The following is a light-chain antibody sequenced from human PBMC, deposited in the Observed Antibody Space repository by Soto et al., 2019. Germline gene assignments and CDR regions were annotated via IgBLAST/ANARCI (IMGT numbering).Light chain of an antibody. Sequence: QSVLTQPLSASGTPGQRVTISCSGSSSNIGSNTVNWYQQLPGTAPKLLIYNNNQRPSGVPDRFSGSKSGTSASLAISGLQSEDEADYYCAAWDDSLNAYYVFGTGTKVTVL. V-gene: IGLV1-44*01. CDR1: SSNIGSNT. CDR2: NNN. J-gene: IGLJ1*01. CDR3: AAWDDSLNAYYV.